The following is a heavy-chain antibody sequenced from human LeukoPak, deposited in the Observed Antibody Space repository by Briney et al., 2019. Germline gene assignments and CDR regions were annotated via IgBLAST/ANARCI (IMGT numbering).Heavy chain of an antibody. V-gene: IGHV4-30-4*01. CDR3: ARDAGYSYGPNDS. CDR1: GGSISSGDYY. D-gene: IGHD5-18*01. J-gene: IGHJ4*02. Sequence: SQTLSLTRTVSGGSISSGDYYWSWIRQPPGKGLEWIGYIYYSGSTYYNPSLKSRVTISVDTSKNQFSLKLSSVTAADTAVYYCARDAGYSYGPNDSWGQGTLVTVSS. CDR2: IYYSGST.